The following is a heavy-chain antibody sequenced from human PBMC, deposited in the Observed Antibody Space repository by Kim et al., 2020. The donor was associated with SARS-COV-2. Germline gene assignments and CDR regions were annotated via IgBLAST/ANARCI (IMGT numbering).Heavy chain of an antibody. CDR3: ARGRGHYAQLYYFDY. V-gene: IGHV3-21*01. Sequence: ADQCKGRLTITRDDATNYLFLQMNSQRAEDTAVYYCARGRGHYAQLYYFDYWGQGTLVTVSS. D-gene: IGHD1-1*01. J-gene: IGHJ4*02.